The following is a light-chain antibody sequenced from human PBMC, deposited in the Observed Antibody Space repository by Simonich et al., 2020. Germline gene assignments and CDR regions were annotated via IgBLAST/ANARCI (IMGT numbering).Light chain of an antibody. V-gene: IGLV2-14*02. CDR3: SSYTSSSLVV. CDR2: EGS. CDR1: SSDVGSYNL. Sequence: QSALTQPASVSGSPGQSITISCTGTSSDVGSYNLVSWYQQHPGKAPKLMIYEGSKRPSWVSNRFSGSKSGNTASLTISGLQAEDEADYYCSSYTSSSLVVFGGGTKLTVL. J-gene: IGLJ2*01.